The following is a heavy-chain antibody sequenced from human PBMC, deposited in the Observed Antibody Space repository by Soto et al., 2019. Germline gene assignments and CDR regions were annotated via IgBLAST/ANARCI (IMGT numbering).Heavy chain of an antibody. CDR1: GGTFSSYA. Sequence: QVQLVQSGAEVKKPGSSVKVSCKASGGTFSSYAISWVRQAPGQGLEWMGGIIPIFGTANYAQKFQGRVTITADESTSTAYMELSSLRSEDTAVYYCARDLTDYYGSGSYGDMDVWGQGTTVTVSS. J-gene: IGHJ6*02. CDR2: IIPIFGTA. CDR3: ARDLTDYYGSGSYGDMDV. V-gene: IGHV1-69*01. D-gene: IGHD3-10*01.